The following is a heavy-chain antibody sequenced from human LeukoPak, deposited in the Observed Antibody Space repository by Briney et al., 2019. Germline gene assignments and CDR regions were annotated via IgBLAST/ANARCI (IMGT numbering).Heavy chain of an antibody. D-gene: IGHD1-7*01. J-gene: IGHJ4*02. V-gene: IGHV4-59*01. CDR2: VYFSGVT. CDR3: ARESGVSGSTVDFDY. Sequence: PSETLSLTCNVSGDSLGRYYWSCIRQPPGKTLEWLGHVYFSGVTTYNPSLKSRVTISVDTSKNQFSLKLNSVTAADTAVYYCARESGVSGSTVDFDYWGQGTLVTVSS. CDR1: GDSLGRYY.